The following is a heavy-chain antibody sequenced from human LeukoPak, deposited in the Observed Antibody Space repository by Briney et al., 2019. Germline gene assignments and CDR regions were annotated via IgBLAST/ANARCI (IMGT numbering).Heavy chain of an antibody. D-gene: IGHD2-15*01. J-gene: IGHJ4*02. Sequence: SETLSLTCTVSGGSISSGGYYWSWIRQHPGKGLEWIGYIYYSGSTYYNPSLKSRVTISVDTSKNQFSLKLSSVTAADTAVYYCARTSSGGSSDYWGQGTLVTVSS. CDR2: IYYSGST. CDR1: GGSISSGGYY. CDR3: ARTSSGGSSDY. V-gene: IGHV4-31*03.